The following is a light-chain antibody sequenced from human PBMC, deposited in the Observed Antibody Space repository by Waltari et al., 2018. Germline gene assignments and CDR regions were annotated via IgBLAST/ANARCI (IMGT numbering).Light chain of an antibody. J-gene: IGLJ2*01. CDR2: QDS. CDR1: KLGDKY. CDR3: QAWDSSTAE. V-gene: IGLV3-1*01. Sequence: SYELTQAPSVSVSPGQTASITCSGDKLGDKYACWYQQKPGQSPVLVIYQDSKRPSGMPERFSGSNSGNTATLTISGTQAMDEADYVCQAWDSSTAEFGGGTKLTVL.